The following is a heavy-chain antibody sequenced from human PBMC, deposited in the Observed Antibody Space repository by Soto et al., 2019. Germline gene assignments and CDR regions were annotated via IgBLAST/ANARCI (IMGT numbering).Heavy chain of an antibody. V-gene: IGHV4-39*01. CDR1: GGSISSSSYY. J-gene: IGHJ4*02. D-gene: IGHD6-13*01. Sequence: QLQLQESGPGLVKPSETLSLTCTVSGGSISSSSYYWGWIRQPPGKGLEWIGSIYYSGSTYYNPSLKSRVTISVDTSKNQFSLKLSSVTAADTAVYYCARHSPPGIAAAGISEDGWGQGTLVTVSS. CDR3: ARHSPPGIAAAGISEDG. CDR2: IYYSGST.